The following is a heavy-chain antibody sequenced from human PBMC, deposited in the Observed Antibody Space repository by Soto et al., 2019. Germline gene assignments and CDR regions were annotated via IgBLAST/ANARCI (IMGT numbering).Heavy chain of an antibody. CDR3: ARHNGPLYVGYYYDMDV. V-gene: IGHV4-39*01. Sequence: QLQLQESGPGLVKPSETLSLTCTVSGGSISSSSYYLGWIRQPPGKGLEWIGSIYYSGYTYYNPSIKSRVTKSVDTSKNQFSLKLSSVTAAETAVYYCARHNGPLYVGYYYDMDVWGQGTTVTVSS. D-gene: IGHD3-16*01. J-gene: IGHJ6*02. CDR1: GGSISSSSYY. CDR2: IYYSGYT.